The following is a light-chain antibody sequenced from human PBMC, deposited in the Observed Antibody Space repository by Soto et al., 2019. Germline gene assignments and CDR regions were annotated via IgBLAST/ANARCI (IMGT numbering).Light chain of an antibody. Sequence: EIVLTQSPGNLCLCPGERVSLXCRATQSPGSHFRAWYQPQPGQAPKLLRYGASNRATGIPDRFSGSGSGTDFTLTITRLEPEDFAVYYCQQYGGSPRTFGQGTKVDIK. J-gene: IGKJ1*01. CDR3: QQYGGSPRT. CDR1: QSPGSHF. V-gene: IGKV3-20*01. CDR2: GAS.